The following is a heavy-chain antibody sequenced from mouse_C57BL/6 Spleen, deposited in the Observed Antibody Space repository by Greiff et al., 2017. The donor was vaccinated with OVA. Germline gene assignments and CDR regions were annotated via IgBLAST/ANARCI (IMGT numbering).Heavy chain of an antibody. CDR3: ARGRYGNYFDY. CDR1: GFTFSDYY. D-gene: IGHD2-1*01. Sequence: EVQRVESAGGLVQPGSSMKLSCTASGFTFSDYYMAWVRQVPEKGLEWVANINYDGSSTYYLDSLKSRFIISRDNAKNILYLQMSSLKSEDTATYYSARGRYGNYFDYWGQGTTLTVSS. V-gene: IGHV5-16*01. CDR2: INYDGSST. J-gene: IGHJ2*01.